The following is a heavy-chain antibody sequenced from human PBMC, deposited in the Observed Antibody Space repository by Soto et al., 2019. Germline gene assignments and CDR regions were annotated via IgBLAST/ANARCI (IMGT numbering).Heavy chain of an antibody. CDR3: ARGGRFAWLLLAPDYYYCYGMDV. Sequence: QVQLQESGPGLVKPSETLSLTCTVSGGSVSSGRYYWSWIRQPPGQGLEWVGNIYYRWSTNYTPSLNCPVNIPVDTAKNQFSRKLSSVTAADSAVYYCARGGRFAWLLLAPDYYYCYGMDVWGQGTTVTVSS. CDR1: GGSVSSGRYY. V-gene: IGHV4-61*01. CDR2: IYYRWST. D-gene: IGHD3-9*01. J-gene: IGHJ6*02.